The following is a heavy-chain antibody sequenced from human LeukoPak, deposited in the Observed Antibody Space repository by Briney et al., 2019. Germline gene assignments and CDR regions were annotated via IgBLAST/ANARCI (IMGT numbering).Heavy chain of an antibody. CDR3: AKDGGMMGALDI. Sequence: GGSLRLSCAASGFTFSSYGMHWVRQAPGKGLEWVAVIWYDGSNKYYADSVKGRFTISRDNSKNTLYLQMNSLRAEDTAVYYCAKDGGMMGALDIWGQGTMVTVSS. CDR2: IWYDGSNK. V-gene: IGHV3-33*06. D-gene: IGHD3-16*01. CDR1: GFTFSSYG. J-gene: IGHJ3*02.